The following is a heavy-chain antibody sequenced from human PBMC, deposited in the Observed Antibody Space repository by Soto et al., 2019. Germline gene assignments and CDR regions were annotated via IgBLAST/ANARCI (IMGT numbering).Heavy chain of an antibody. Sequence: SETLSLTCTVSGGSISSYYWSWIRQPPGKGLEWIGYIYYSGSTNYNPSLKSRVTISVDTSKNQLSLKLSSVTAADTAVYYCARDLEDIVVVPAAITRHWFDPWGQGTLVTVS. V-gene: IGHV4-59*01. D-gene: IGHD2-2*02. CDR1: GGSISSYY. J-gene: IGHJ5*02. CDR2: IYYSGST. CDR3: ARDLEDIVVVPAAITRHWFDP.